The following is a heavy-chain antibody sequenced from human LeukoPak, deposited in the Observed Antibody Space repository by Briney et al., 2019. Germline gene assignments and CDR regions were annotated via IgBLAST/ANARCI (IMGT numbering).Heavy chain of an antibody. CDR2: IGSDSGTT. V-gene: IGHV3-23*01. CDR1: GFAFSSYD. J-gene: IGHJ2*01. CDR3: AKTIPYWYFDL. Sequence: PGGSLRLSCAASGFAFSSYDMSWGRQAPGKGLEWVSAIGSDSGTTYADSVKGRFTISRDNSKYTLHLQMNSLRAEDTAIYYCAKTIPYWYFDLWGRGTLVTVSS. D-gene: IGHD5-24*01.